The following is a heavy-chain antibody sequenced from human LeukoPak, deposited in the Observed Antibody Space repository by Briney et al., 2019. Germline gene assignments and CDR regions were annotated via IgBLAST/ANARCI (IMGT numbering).Heavy chain of an antibody. CDR1: GYIFTNYA. Sequence: ASVKVSCKASGYIFTNYAMHWVRQAHGRRLEWMGWINAGNGKTKYSENLQGTVTFTRDADASTAYMDLSSLSSEDTAAYFCARGIWVSGRYYFDSWGQGTLVTVSS. CDR3: ARGIWVSGRYYFDS. D-gene: IGHD3-10*01. CDR2: INAGNGKT. J-gene: IGHJ4*02. V-gene: IGHV1-3*01.